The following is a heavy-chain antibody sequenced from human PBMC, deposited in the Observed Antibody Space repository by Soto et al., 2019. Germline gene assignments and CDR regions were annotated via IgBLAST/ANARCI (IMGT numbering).Heavy chain of an antibody. V-gene: IGHV1-3*01. J-gene: IGHJ6*03. CDR3: ARATNSGGDKAPRTGTPEKKYYYYYYYMDV. CDR2: INAGNGNT. Sequence: ASVKVSCKASGYTFTSYAMHWVRQAPGQRLEWMGWINAGNGNTKYSQKFQGRVTITRDTSASTAYMELSSLRSEDTAVYYCARATNSGGDKAPRTGTPEKKYYYYYYYMDVWGKGTTVTVSS. CDR1: GYTFTSYA. D-gene: IGHD1-7*01.